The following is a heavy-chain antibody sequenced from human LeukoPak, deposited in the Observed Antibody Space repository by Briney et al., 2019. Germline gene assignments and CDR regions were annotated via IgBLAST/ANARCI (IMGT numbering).Heavy chain of an antibody. Sequence: GGSLRLSCAASGFTFSDYYMSWIRQAPGRGLEWVSYISSSGSTIYYADSVKGRFTISRDNAKNSLYLQMNSLRAEDTAVYYCARGSDTAMVPLSYWGQGTLVTVSS. D-gene: IGHD5-18*01. CDR2: ISSSGSTI. CDR3: ARGSDTAMVPLSY. J-gene: IGHJ4*02. CDR1: GFTFSDYY. V-gene: IGHV3-11*01.